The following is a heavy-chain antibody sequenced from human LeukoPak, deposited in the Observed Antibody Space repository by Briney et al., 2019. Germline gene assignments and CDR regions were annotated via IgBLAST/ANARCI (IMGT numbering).Heavy chain of an antibody. J-gene: IGHJ4*02. D-gene: IGHD6-6*01. CDR1: GYTFTSYY. V-gene: IGHV1-46*01. CDR2: INPSGGST. CDR3: ARGSGIAARPVDYFDY. Sequence: GASVKVSCKASGYTFTSYYMHWVRQAPGQGLEWMGIINPSGGSTSYAQKFQGRVTMTRDMSTSTVYMELSSLRSEDTAVYYCARGSGIAARPVDYFDYWGQGTLVTVSS.